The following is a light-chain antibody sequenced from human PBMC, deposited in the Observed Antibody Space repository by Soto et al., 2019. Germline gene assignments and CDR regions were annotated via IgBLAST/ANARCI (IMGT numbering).Light chain of an antibody. Sequence: EIVMTQSPAALSVSPGERATLSCRASQSVSTNVAWYQQKPGQAPRLLIFGASTRATGIPARFSGDGSGREFTLTISSLQSEDFAVYYCQQYNNWPPEYTFGQGTKLEIK. CDR1: QSVSTN. V-gene: IGKV3-15*01. CDR3: QQYNNWPPEYT. J-gene: IGKJ2*01. CDR2: GAS.